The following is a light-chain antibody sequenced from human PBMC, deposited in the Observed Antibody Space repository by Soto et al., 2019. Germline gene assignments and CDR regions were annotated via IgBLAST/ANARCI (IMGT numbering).Light chain of an antibody. V-gene: IGKV1-39*01. CDR2: AAS. Sequence: DIQMTQSPSSLSASVGDRVTITCRASQSIRSYLNWYQQKPGKAPKILIYAASSLQSGVPSRFSGSGSGTAFTLTISNLQPEDFATYYCQQSFSTLGWTFGQGTKVDIK. CDR3: QQSFSTLGWT. J-gene: IGKJ1*01. CDR1: QSIRSY.